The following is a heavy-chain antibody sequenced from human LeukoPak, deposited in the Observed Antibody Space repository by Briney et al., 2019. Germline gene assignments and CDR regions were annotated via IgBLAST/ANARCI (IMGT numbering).Heavy chain of an antibody. Sequence: PGGSLRLSCAASGFTFSSYGIHWVRQAPGKGLEWVAVVWYDGSEKYYADSVKGRFTISRDNSKSTLYLQMNSLRAEDTAIYYCARDRGDPDYYFDQWGQGTLVTVSS. J-gene: IGHJ4*02. CDR1: GFTFSSYG. D-gene: IGHD7-27*01. CDR3: ARDRGDPDYYFDQ. CDR2: VWYDGSEK. V-gene: IGHV3-33*01.